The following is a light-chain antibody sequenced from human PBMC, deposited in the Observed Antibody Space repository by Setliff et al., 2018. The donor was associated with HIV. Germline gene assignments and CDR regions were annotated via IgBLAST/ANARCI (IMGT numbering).Light chain of an antibody. CDR3: SSYTSSSTYV. CDR1: SNDIGAYNY. J-gene: IGLJ1*01. Sequence: QSALAQPASVSGSPGQSITVSCTGTSNDIGAYNYVSWYQQHPGKAPKLMIYEVSNRPSGVSNRFSGSKSGNTASLTISGLQAEDEADYYCSSYTSSSTYVFGAGTKVTVL. V-gene: IGLV2-14*01. CDR2: EVS.